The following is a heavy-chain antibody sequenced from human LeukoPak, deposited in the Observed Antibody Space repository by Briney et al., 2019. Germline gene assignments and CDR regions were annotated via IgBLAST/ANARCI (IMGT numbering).Heavy chain of an antibody. D-gene: IGHD4-23*01. CDR1: GFIFDDYG. J-gene: IGHJ6*03. V-gene: IGHV3-20*04. Sequence: GGSLRLSCAASGFIFDDYGMNWVRQAPGKGLEWVSGINWNGDSTGYADSVKGRFTISRDNAKNLLYLQMNSLRAEDTAVYYCARDRSYGGHTYYYYYYMDVWGKGTTVTVSS. CDR3: ARDRSYGGHTYYYYYYMDV. CDR2: INWNGDST.